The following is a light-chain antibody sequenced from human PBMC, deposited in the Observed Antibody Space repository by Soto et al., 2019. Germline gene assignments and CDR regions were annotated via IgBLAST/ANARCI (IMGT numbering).Light chain of an antibody. CDR1: QSVLYSSNNKNY. CDR2: WAS. J-gene: IGKJ1*01. V-gene: IGKV4-1*01. CDR3: QQHYSTPQT. Sequence: DIVMTQSPDTLAVSLGERATINCKSSQSVLYSSNNKNYLAWYQQKPGQPPKLLIYWASTRESGVPDRFSGSWSGTEFTLIISSLHAEYEAAYYCQQHYSTPQTFGQGNKVEIK.